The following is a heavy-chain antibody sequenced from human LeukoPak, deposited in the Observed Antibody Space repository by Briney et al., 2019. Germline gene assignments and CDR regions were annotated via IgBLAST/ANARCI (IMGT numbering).Heavy chain of an antibody. J-gene: IGHJ6*02. CDR2: IYPGDSDT. Sequence: GESLKISCKGSGYSFTSYWIGWVRQMPGKGLEWMGIIYPGDSDTRYSPSFQAQVTISADKSISTAYLQWSSLKASDTAMYYCARLSCSSTSCYRDYYYYGMDVWGQGTTVTVSS. D-gene: IGHD2-2*02. CDR1: GYSFTSYW. V-gene: IGHV5-51*01. CDR3: ARLSCSSTSCYRDYYYYGMDV.